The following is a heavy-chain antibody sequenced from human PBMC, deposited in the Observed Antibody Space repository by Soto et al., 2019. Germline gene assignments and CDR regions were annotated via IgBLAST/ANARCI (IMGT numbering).Heavy chain of an antibody. Sequence: GGSLRLSCVASGFSFSNYNMNWVRQAPGKGLEWVSYITDSSDTVHYADSVRGRFTISRDNAESSLYLQMNSLRDEDTAVYFCARDFGHGYYLDYWGRGSLVTVSS. J-gene: IGHJ4*02. CDR1: GFSFSNYN. CDR2: ITDSSDTV. D-gene: IGHD3-3*01. CDR3: ARDFGHGYYLDY. V-gene: IGHV3-48*02.